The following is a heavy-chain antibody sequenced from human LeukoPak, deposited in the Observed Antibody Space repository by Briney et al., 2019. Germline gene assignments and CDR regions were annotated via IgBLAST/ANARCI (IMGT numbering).Heavy chain of an antibody. CDR1: GFTFSSYA. Sequence: GGSLRLSCAASGFTFSSYAMHWVRQTPGKGLEGVAVISYDGIDKYYADSVKGRFTISRDNSKNTLYLQMNSLKSEDTAVYYCAKGSCSSTTCLKTDWGQGAPVTVSS. V-gene: IGHV3-30*18. CDR2: ISYDGIDK. D-gene: IGHD2-2*01. J-gene: IGHJ4*02. CDR3: AKGSCSSTTCLKTD.